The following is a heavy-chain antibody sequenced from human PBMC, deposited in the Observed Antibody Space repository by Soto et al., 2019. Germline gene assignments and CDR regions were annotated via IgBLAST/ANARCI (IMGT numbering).Heavy chain of an antibody. CDR2: INPSGGST. J-gene: IGHJ4*02. CDR1: GYTFTSYY. V-gene: IGHV1-46*01. D-gene: IGHD2-2*01. CDR3: ARDRCDTTSCYECDY. Sequence: QVQLVQSGAEVKKSGASVEVSCKASGYTFTSYYMHWVRQAPGKGLEGMGIINPSGGSTRFAQKFQGRVTLTRDTSTSTVYMELSSLRSDDTAVYYCARDRCDTTSCYECDYWGQGTLVTVSS.